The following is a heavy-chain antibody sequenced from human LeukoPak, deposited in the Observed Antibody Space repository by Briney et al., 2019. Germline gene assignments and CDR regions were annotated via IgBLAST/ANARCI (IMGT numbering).Heavy chain of an antibody. CDR2: ISSSSSTI. Sequence: QAGGSLRLSCAASGFTFSSYSMNWVRQTPGKGLEWASYISSSSSTIYYADSVKGRFTISRDNAKNSLYLQMNSLRAEDTAVYYCAREHDDSSSWYVLDYWGQGTLVTVSS. CDR1: GFTFSSYS. D-gene: IGHD6-13*01. CDR3: AREHDDSSSWYVLDY. V-gene: IGHV3-48*01. J-gene: IGHJ4*02.